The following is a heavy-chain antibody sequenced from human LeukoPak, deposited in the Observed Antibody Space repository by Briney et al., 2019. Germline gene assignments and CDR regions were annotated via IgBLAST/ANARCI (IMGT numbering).Heavy chain of an antibody. CDR2: INPSGGST. CDR1: GYTFTSYY. CDR3: ARESAAADHYFDY. D-gene: IGHD6-13*01. J-gene: IGHJ4*02. V-gene: IGHV1-46*01. Sequence: ASVKVSCKASGYTFTSYYMHWVRQAPGQGLEWMGIINPSGGSTSYAQKFQGRVTMTRDMSTSTVYMELSSVTAADTAVYYCARESAAADHYFDYWGRGTLVTVSS.